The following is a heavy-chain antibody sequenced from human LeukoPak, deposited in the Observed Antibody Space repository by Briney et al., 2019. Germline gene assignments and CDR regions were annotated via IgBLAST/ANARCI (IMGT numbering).Heavy chain of an antibody. D-gene: IGHD2-2*01. CDR3: ARGRGVVVPAALLPDY. CDR1: GYTFTSYD. CDR2: MNPNSGNT. Sequence: ASVKVSCKASGYTFTSYDINWVRQATGQGLEWMGWMNPNSGNTGYAQKFQGRVTMTRNTSISTAYMELSSLRSEDTAVYYCARGRGVVVPAALLPDYWGQGTLVTVSS. J-gene: IGHJ4*02. V-gene: IGHV1-8*01.